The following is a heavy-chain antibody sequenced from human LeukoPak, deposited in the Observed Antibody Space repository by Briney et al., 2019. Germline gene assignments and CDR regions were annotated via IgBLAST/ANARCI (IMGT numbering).Heavy chain of an antibody. D-gene: IGHD4-17*01. CDR2: MYSGGAT. Sequence: GGSLRLSCAASGFTFSRYSMNWFRQAPGQGLEWVSIMYSGGATDYADSVKGRFTISRDNSKNTLYLQMNSLRAEDTAVYYCARDPSPFFGDYGYWGQGTLVIVSS. V-gene: IGHV3-66*01. CDR1: GFTFSRYS. J-gene: IGHJ4*02. CDR3: ARDPSPFFGDYGY.